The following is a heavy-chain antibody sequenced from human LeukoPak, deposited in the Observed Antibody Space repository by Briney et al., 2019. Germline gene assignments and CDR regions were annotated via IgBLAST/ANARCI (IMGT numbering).Heavy chain of an antibody. V-gene: IGHV4-59*01. CDR3: AHYGRRGWDAFDI. D-gene: IGHD4-17*01. J-gene: IGHJ3*02. CDR1: GGSFSGYY. Sequence: SSETLSLTCAVYGGSFSGYYWSWIRQSPGKGLECIGYISSSGSTNYNPSLKSRVTISVDTSKNQFSLRLTSVTAADTAVYYCAHYGRRGWDAFDIWGQGTMVTVSS. CDR2: ISSSGST.